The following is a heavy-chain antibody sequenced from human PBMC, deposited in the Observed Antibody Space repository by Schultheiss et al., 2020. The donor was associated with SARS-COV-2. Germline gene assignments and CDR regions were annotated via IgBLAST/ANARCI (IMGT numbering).Heavy chain of an antibody. Sequence: GGSLRLSCAASGFQFSDYAMNWVRQAPGKGLEWVGFIRSKAYGGTTEYAASVKGRFTISRDDSKSIAYLQMNSLKTEDTAIYYCARDAFASERGNNWAVNLFDPWGQGTLVTVSS. CDR3: ARDAFASERGNNWAVNLFDP. CDR2: IRSKAYGGTT. D-gene: IGHD5-24*01. CDR1: GFQFSDYA. V-gene: IGHV3-49*04. J-gene: IGHJ5*02.